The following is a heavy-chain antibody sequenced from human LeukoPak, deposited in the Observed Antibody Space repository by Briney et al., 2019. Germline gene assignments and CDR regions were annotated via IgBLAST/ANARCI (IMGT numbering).Heavy chain of an antibody. Sequence: ASVKVSCKAPSYTFTSYGISWVRQAPGQGLEWMGWISAYNGNTNYAQKLQGRVTMTTDTSTSTAYMELRSLRSDDTAVYYCARGGSTYVRYYYMDVWGKGTTVTVSS. D-gene: IGHD2-2*01. CDR3: ARGGSTYVRYYYMDV. V-gene: IGHV1-18*01. CDR2: ISAYNGNT. J-gene: IGHJ6*03. CDR1: SYTFTSYG.